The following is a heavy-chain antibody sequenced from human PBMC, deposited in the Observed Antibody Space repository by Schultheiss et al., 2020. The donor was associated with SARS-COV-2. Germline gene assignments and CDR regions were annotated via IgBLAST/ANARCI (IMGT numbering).Heavy chain of an antibody. CDR1: GFIFSSYA. V-gene: IGHV3-30*04. Sequence: GGSLRLSCAASGFIFSSYALHWVRQAPGRGLEWVAVISYDGSNEHFADSVKGRFTISRDNSKNTLYLQMNSLRAEDTAVYYCARASRAQQLVNYGMDVWGQGTTVTVSS. D-gene: IGHD6-13*01. CDR3: ARASRAQQLVNYGMDV. J-gene: IGHJ6*02. CDR2: ISYDGSNE.